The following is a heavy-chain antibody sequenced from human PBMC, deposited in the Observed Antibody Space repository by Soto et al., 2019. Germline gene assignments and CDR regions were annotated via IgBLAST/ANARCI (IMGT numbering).Heavy chain of an antibody. V-gene: IGHV3-23*01. CDR1: GFTFTTFA. CDR3: ATESVPVAGSQLGY. D-gene: IGHD6-19*01. Sequence: EVQLLESGGGLVQPGGSLRLSCAASGFTFTTFAMSWVRQAPGKRLEWVSAITGSGAGTYFADSVKGRFTISRDNSKNTVYLQMNSLRGEDKAEYYSATESVPVAGSQLGYWGQGTLVTVSS. CDR2: ITGSGAGT. J-gene: IGHJ4*02.